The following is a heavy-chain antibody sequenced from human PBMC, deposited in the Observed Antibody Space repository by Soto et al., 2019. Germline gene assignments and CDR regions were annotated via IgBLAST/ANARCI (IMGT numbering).Heavy chain of an antibody. J-gene: IGHJ4*02. Sequence: QVQVVQSGAEVRKPGASVKISCKTSGYTLTSYHSHWVRQAPGQGLEWVGIINPSLGRANYAQKFQDRVAMTWDTSTATFYMELTSLRSDDTAVYYCARAPYSSTSFFFDYWGQGTLVTVTS. V-gene: IGHV1-46*01. CDR3: ARAPYSSTSFFFDY. CDR2: INPSLGRA. D-gene: IGHD6-6*01. CDR1: GYTLTSYH.